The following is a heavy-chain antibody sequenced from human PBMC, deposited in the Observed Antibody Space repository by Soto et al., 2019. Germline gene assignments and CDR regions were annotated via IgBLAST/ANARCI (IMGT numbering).Heavy chain of an antibody. J-gene: IGHJ4*02. Sequence: GGSLRLSCAASGFTFSSYAMGWVRQGPGKGLEWVAVVSIGGSTHYADSVRGRFTISRDNSKNTLSLQRNSLTAEDPAVYFCAKRRCAGGHFDYWGQGALVTVSS. CDR3: AKRRCAGGHFDY. CDR2: VSIGGST. CDR1: GFTFSSYA. D-gene: IGHD2-8*02. V-gene: IGHV3-23*01.